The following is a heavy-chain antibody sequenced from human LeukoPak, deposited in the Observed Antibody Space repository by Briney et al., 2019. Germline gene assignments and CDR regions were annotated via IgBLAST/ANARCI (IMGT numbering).Heavy chain of an antibody. V-gene: IGHV4-59*01. Sequence: SETLSLACTVSGGSIRSSYWSWIRRPPGKGLEWIGYMYYSGSTKYNPSLKSRVTMSVDTSQNQFSLKLSSVTAADTAVYHCARVSVTGYGYYYFDYWGQGTLVTVSS. CDR2: MYYSGST. D-gene: IGHD5-12*01. CDR1: GGSIRSSY. J-gene: IGHJ4*02. CDR3: ARVSVTGYGYYYFDY.